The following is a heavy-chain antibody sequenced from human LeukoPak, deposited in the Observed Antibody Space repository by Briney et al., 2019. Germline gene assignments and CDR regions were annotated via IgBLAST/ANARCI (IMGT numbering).Heavy chain of an antibody. V-gene: IGHV4-34*01. CDR1: GGSFSGYY. CDR2: INHSGST. J-gene: IGHJ4*02. Sequence: SETLSPTCAVYGGSFSGYYWSWIRQPPGKGLEWIGEINHSGSTNYNPSLKSRVTISVDTSKNQFSLKLSSVTAADTAVYYCASLYSSSWYGGDYWGQGTLVTVSS. CDR3: ASLYSSSWYGGDY. D-gene: IGHD6-13*01.